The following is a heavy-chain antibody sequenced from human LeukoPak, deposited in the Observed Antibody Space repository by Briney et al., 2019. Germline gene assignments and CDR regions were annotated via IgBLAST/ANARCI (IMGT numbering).Heavy chain of an antibody. V-gene: IGHV3-48*02. CDR2: ISSSSSTI. D-gene: IGHD2-21*02. CDR1: GFTFSSYS. J-gene: IGHJ3*02. Sequence: GGSLRLSCAASGFTFSSYSMNWVRQAPGEGLEWVSYISSSSSTIYYADSVKGRFTISRDNAKNSLYLQMNSLRDEDTAVYYCAREFACGGDCGPAFDIWGQGTMVTVSS. CDR3: AREFACGGDCGPAFDI.